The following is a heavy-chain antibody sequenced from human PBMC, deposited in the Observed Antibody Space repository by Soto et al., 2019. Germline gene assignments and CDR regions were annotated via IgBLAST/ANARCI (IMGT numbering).Heavy chain of an antibody. J-gene: IGHJ4*02. D-gene: IGHD6-6*01. CDR2: IYYSGST. V-gene: IGHV4-39*01. CDR3: ARHFRAAARSRQYFDY. CDR1: GGSISSSSYY. Sequence: SETLSLTCTVSGGSISSSSYYWGWIRQPPGKGLEWIGSIYYSGSTYYNPSLKSRVTISVDTSKNQFSLKLSSVTAADTAVYYCARHFRAAARSRQYFDYWGQGTLVTVSS.